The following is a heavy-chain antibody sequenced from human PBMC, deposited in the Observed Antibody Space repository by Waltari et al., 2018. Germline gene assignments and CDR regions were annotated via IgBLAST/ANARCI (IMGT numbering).Heavy chain of an antibody. V-gene: IGHV3-23*04. CDR3: AKEYGIVGTYDY. CDR2: IVGSGSQS. Sequence: EVQLVESGGGLVQPGGSLNLSCRGPGFSFHSYALAWVRQAPGKGLEWVSSIVGSGSQSNYGDSVKGRFVISRDNSKNMIYLQMSSLRPEDTAVYYCAKEYGIVGTYDYWGQGTLVTVSS. J-gene: IGHJ4*02. CDR1: GFSFHSYA. D-gene: IGHD1-1*01.